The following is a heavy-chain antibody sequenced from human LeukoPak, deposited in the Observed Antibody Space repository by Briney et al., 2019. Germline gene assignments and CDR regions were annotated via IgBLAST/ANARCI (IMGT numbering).Heavy chain of an antibody. CDR2: IYYSGST. V-gene: IGHV4-39*01. J-gene: IGHJ5*02. CDR3: ARHEYSGSYYGLSWFDP. D-gene: IGHD1-26*01. Sequence: PGGSLRLSCAASGFTFSSYWMSWIRQPPGKGLEWIASIYYSGSTYYNPSLKSRVTISVDTSKNQLSLKLSSLTAADTAVYYCARHEYSGSYYGLSWFDPWGQGTLVTVSS. CDR1: GFTFSSYW.